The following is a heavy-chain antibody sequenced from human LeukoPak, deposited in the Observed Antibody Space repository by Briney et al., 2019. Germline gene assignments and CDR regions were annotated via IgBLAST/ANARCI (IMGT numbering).Heavy chain of an antibody. CDR1: GFTFDDYG. J-gene: IGHJ4*02. V-gene: IGHV3-21*03. D-gene: IGHD3-3*01. CDR3: TTDNFFGYDFWSGYYNGDY. CDR2: ISSSSSYI. Sequence: PGGSLRLSCAASGFTFDDYGMNWVRQAPGKGLEWVSSISSSSSYIYYADSVKGRFTISRDNAKNSLYLQMNSLKTEDTAVYYCTTDNFFGYDFWSGYYNGDYWGQGTLVTVSS.